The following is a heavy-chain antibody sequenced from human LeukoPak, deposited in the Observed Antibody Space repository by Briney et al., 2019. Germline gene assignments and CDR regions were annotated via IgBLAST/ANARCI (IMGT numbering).Heavy chain of an antibody. Sequence: GGSLRLSCAASGFTLSSYAMHWVRQAPGKGLEWVAVISYDGSNKYYADSVKGRFTISRDNSKNTLYLQMNSLRAEDTAVYYCARGVGQWLVFSYYYGMDVWGQGTTVTVSS. D-gene: IGHD6-19*01. V-gene: IGHV3-30*04. CDR3: ARGVGQWLVFSYYYGMDV. CDR1: GFTLSSYA. J-gene: IGHJ6*02. CDR2: ISYDGSNK.